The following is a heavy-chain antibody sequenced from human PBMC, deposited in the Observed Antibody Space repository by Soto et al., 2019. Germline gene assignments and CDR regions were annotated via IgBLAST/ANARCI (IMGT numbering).Heavy chain of an antibody. V-gene: IGHV3-30-3*01. D-gene: IGHD2-2*02. CDR1: GFTFSSYA. J-gene: IGHJ6*02. CDR2: ISYDGSKT. Sequence: GGSLRLSCAASGFTFSSYAMHWVRQAPGKGLEWVAVISYDGSKTYYADSVKGRFTISRDNSKNTLYLQMNSLRAEDTAVYYCARDLCSSTSRYKSPDLAHYYYYGMDVWGQGTTVTVSS. CDR3: ARDLCSSTSRYKSPDLAHYYYYGMDV.